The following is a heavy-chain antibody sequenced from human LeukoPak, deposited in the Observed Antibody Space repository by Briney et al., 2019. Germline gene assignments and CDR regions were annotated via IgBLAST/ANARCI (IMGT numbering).Heavy chain of an antibody. CDR2: ISSLSTTI. D-gene: IGHD1-26*01. Sequence: GGSLRLSCTTSGFNFRAYWMGWVRQAPGKGLEWVSYISSLSTTIYYADSVKGRFTISRDNAKNSLYLQMNFLRAEDTAVYYCARSAGGGSYWAFDYWGQGTLVTVSS. CDR1: GFNFRAYW. CDR3: ARSAGGGSYWAFDY. V-gene: IGHV3-48*01. J-gene: IGHJ4*02.